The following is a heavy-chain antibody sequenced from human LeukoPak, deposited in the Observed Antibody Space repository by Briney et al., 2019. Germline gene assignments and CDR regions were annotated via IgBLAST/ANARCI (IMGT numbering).Heavy chain of an antibody. CDR3: ARDPYSGSYGNYYYYFMDV. J-gene: IGHJ6*03. D-gene: IGHD1-26*01. CDR1: GFTFSSYN. Sequence: GGSLRLSCAASGFTFSSYNMNWVRQAPGKGLKWVSSITSGSSYIYYADSVKGRFTISRDNAKNSLYLQMNSLRAEDTAVYYCARDPYSGSYGNYYYYFMDVWGKGTTVTVTS. V-gene: IGHV3-21*01. CDR2: ITSGSSYI.